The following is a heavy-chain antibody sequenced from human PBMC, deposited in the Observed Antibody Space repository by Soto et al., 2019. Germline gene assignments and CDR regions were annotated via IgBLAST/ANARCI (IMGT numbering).Heavy chain of an antibody. V-gene: IGHV1-18*01. CDR2: IATYNSNK. Sequence: HLVQSGPEVKKPGASVTVSCKTSGDTFTNFGLSWVRQAPGQGLEWMGWIATYNSNKNYAQKFQGRLTLTTDTSTSTGYMELKSLEYDDTAVYYCARVLRGVVNWFAPWGQGTLVTVSS. D-gene: IGHD3-10*01. CDR1: GDTFTNFG. J-gene: IGHJ5*02. CDR3: ARVLRGVVNWFAP.